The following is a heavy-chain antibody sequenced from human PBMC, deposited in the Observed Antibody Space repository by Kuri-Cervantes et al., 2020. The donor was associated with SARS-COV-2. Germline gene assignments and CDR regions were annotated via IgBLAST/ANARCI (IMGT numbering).Heavy chain of an antibody. J-gene: IGHJ5*02. Sequence: ASVKVSCKASGYTFTSYDINWVRQATGQGLEWMGWMNPNSGNTGYAQKFQGRVTMTRNTSISTAYMELSSLRSEDTAVYYCGRGVYVAAAGYNWFDPWGQGTLVTVSS. CDR3: GRGVYVAAAGYNWFDP. V-gene: IGHV1-8*01. CDR2: MNPNSGNT. D-gene: IGHD6-13*01. CDR1: GYTFTSYD.